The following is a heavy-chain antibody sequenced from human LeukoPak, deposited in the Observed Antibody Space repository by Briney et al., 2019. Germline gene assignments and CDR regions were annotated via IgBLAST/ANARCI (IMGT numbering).Heavy chain of an antibody. V-gene: IGHV1-46*01. CDR3: ASDIDWGIAAAGTRLGY. J-gene: IGHJ4*02. CDR1: GYTFTSYY. Sequence: ASVKVSCKASGYTFTSYYMHWVRQAPGQGLEWMGIINPSGGSTSYAQKFQGGVTMTRDTSTSTVYMELSSLRSEDTAVYYCASDIDWGIAAAGTRLGYWGQGTLVTVSS. CDR2: INPSGGST. D-gene: IGHD6-13*01.